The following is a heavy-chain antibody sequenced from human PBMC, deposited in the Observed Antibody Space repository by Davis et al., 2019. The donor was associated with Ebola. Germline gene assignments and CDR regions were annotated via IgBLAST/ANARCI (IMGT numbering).Heavy chain of an antibody. CDR2: IYSSGIT. Sequence: SETLSLTCSASGVSIKNNYFSWIRQSPGKGLEWIGYIYSSGITNYNPSLKSRVTISIDTSESQLSLKLSSVTAADTAVYYCAREDASSTSADYWGQGILVTVSS. J-gene: IGHJ4*02. CDR3: AREDASSTSADY. CDR1: GVSIKNNY. D-gene: IGHD2-15*01. V-gene: IGHV4-59*01.